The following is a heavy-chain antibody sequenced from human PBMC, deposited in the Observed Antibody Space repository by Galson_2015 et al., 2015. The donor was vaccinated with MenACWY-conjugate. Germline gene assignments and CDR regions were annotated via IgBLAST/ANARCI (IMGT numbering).Heavy chain of an antibody. CDR2: FDPSDSYT. CDR3: ARHGRGGSAYYGLDV. J-gene: IGHJ6*02. Sequence: QSGAEVKKPGQSLRISCKGSGYSFTNYWITWVRQMPGKGLEWMGRFDPSDSYTNYSPSFQGHVTISADKSISTAYLQWDSLKASDTAIYYCARHGRGGSAYYGLDVWGQGTTVTVSS. D-gene: IGHD3-10*01. CDR1: GYSFTNYW. V-gene: IGHV5-10-1*01.